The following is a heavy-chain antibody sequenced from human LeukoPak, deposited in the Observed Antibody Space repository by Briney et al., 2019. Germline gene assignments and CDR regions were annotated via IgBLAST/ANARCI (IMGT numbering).Heavy chain of an antibody. D-gene: IGHD3-10*01. J-gene: IGHJ4*02. CDR1: SFTVSSSY. CDR3: ARLPSGDY. Sequence: GGSLRLSCTASSFTVSSSYMTWVRQAPGKGLEWVSIIYSGGSTYYADSVKGRFTISRDISKNTLYLQMNSLRAEDTAVYYCARLPSGDYWGQGTLVTVSS. CDR2: IYSGGST. V-gene: IGHV3-66*04.